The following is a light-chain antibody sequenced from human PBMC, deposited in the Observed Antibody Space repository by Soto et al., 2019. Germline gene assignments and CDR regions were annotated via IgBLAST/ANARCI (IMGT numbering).Light chain of an antibody. V-gene: IGKV3-11*01. J-gene: IGKJ1*01. Sequence: EIVLTQSPVTLSLSHGERATRSCRDSLSVSSSVAWYQHKPGQGLKLLIYATSNRATGIPARFSGSGSGTDFTLTISSLEPEDFAVYYCQQRRSSRMTFGQGTKVEIK. CDR1: LSVSSS. CDR3: QQRRSSRMT. CDR2: ATS.